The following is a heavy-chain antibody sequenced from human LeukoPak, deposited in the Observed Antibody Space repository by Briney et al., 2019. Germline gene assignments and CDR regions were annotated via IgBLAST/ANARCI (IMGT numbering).Heavy chain of an antibody. CDR3: ARAGGYCSSTSCLTGGV. V-gene: IGHV4-38-2*02. J-gene: IGHJ3*01. CDR1: GYSISSGYY. D-gene: IGHD2-2*01. CDR2: IYHSGST. Sequence: SETLSLTCTVSGYSISSGYYWGWIRQPPGKGLEWIGSIYHSGSTYYNPSVKSRVTISVDTSKDQFSLKLSSVTAADTAVYYCARAGGYCSSTSCLTGGVWGQGTMVTVSS.